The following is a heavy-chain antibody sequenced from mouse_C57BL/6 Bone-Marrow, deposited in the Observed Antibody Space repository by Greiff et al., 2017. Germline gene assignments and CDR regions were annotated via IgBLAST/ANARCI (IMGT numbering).Heavy chain of an antibody. CDR2: IYPGGGYT. J-gene: IGHJ4*01. V-gene: IGHV1-63*01. Sequence: QVKLQQSGAELVRPGTSVKMSCTASGYTFTNYWIGWAKQRPGHGLEWIGDIYPGGGYTNYNEKFKGKATLTADQSSSTDYMQFSSLTSEDSAMYYCARELDYGGDYWGQGTSGTVSS. CDR3: ARELDYGGDY. CDR1: GYTFTNYW. D-gene: IGHD1-1*02.